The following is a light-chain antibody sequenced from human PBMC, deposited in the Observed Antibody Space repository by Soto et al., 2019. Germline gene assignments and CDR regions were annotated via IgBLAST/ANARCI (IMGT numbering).Light chain of an antibody. V-gene: IGLV2-14*01. CDR2: EVT. CDR1: NTDVGQDKS. J-gene: IGLJ1*01. Sequence: LTHPASVSGSRGQSIIISCVGRNTDVGQDKSVSWYQQGPGKAPKLLIFEVTNRPSGVSNRFSGSRSGNTASLTISGFQPDDEGDYFCVSYTDTDTLVFGTGTKVTVL. CDR3: VSYTDTDTLV.